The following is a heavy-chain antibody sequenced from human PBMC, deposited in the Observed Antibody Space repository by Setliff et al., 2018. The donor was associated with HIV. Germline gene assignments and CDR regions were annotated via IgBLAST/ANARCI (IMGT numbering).Heavy chain of an antibody. V-gene: IGHV3-30*01. CDR1: GFTFSSYA. D-gene: IGHD3-3*01. Sequence: GGSLRLSCAASGFTFSSYAMHWVRQAPGKGLEWVAVISYDGSNKYYADSVKGRFTISRDNSKNTLYLQMNSLRAEDTAVYYCAKSLSPGDYYNFLSGYSPFDYWGQGTRVTVSS. CDR3: AKSLSPGDYYNFLSGYSPFDY. J-gene: IGHJ4*02. CDR2: ISYDGSNK.